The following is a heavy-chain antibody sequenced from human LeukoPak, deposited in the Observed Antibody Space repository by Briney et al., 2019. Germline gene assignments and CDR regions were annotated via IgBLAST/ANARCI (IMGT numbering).Heavy chain of an antibody. D-gene: IGHD3-16*01. J-gene: IGHJ5*02. CDR1: GGTFSSYA. Sequence: SVKVSCKASGGTFSSYAISWVRQAPGQGLEWMGRIIPIFGTANYAQKFQGRVTITTDESTSTAYMEMSSLRSEDTAVYYCARAKDDVWWFDPWGQGTLVTVSS. V-gene: IGHV1-69*05. CDR3: ARAKDDVWWFDP. CDR2: IIPIFGTA.